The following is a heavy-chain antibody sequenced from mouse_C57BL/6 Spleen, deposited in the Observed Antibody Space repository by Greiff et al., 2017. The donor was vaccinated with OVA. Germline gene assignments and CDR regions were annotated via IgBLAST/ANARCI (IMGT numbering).Heavy chain of an antibody. CDR3: ARENWFDY. D-gene: IGHD4-1*01. V-gene: IGHV3-6*01. J-gene: IGHJ2*01. Sequence: VQLQQSGPGLVKPSQSLSLTCSVTGYSITSGYYWNWIRQFPGNKLEWMGYISYDGSNNYNPSLKNRISITRDTSKNQFFLKLNSVTTEDTATYYCARENWFDYWGQGTTLTVSS. CDR1: GYSITSGYY. CDR2: ISYDGSN.